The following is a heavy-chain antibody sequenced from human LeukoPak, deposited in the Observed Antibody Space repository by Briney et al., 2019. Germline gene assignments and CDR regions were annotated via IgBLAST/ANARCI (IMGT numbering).Heavy chain of an antibody. Sequence: GGSLRLSCAASGFTFSSYSMNWVRQAPGKGLEWVSSISSTNTYIYYADSMKGRFTISRGSANNSLFLQMSGLRAEDTAVYYCARGHDYGDLYWFDPWGQGTLVTVSS. CDR1: GFTFSSYS. D-gene: IGHD4-17*01. J-gene: IGHJ5*02. CDR3: ARGHDYGDLYWFDP. V-gene: IGHV3-21*03. CDR2: ISSTNTYI.